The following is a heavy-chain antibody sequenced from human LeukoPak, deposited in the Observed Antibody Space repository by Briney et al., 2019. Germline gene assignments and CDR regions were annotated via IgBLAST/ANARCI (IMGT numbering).Heavy chain of an antibody. CDR1: GFTVSSNS. CDR3: VRGLTLYDSSGYYYPHAFDM. Sequence: GGSLRLSCTVSGFTVSSNSMSWVRQAPGKGLEWVSFIYITGRTHDSDSVKGRFTISRDSSKNTLYLQMNSLRAEDTAVYYCVRGLTLYDSSGYYYPHAFDMWGQGTVVTVSS. J-gene: IGHJ3*02. V-gene: IGHV3-53*01. D-gene: IGHD3-22*01. CDR2: IYITGRT.